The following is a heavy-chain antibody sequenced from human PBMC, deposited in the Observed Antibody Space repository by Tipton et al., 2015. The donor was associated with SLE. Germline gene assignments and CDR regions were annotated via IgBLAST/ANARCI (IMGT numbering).Heavy chain of an antibody. D-gene: IGHD6-6*01. Sequence: TLSLTCTVSGGSISSYYWSWIRQPPGKGLEWIGEINHSGSTNYNPSLKSRVTISVDTSKNQFSLKLSSVTAADTAVYYCARGRPGGWFDPWGQGTLVTVSS. J-gene: IGHJ5*02. V-gene: IGHV4-34*01. CDR2: INHSGST. CDR1: GGSISSYY. CDR3: ARGRPGGWFDP.